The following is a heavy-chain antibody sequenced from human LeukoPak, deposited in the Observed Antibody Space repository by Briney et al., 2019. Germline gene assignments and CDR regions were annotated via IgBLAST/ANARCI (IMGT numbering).Heavy chain of an antibody. D-gene: IGHD6-19*01. J-gene: IGHJ4*02. CDR1: GGSISSYY. Sequence: SETLSLTCTVSGGSISSYYWTWIRQPPGKGLEWIGYIYYTGATSYNPSLKSRVTISVDTSKNQFSLKLTSVTVADTAVYYCAKYGGSGWVIDYWGQGTLVTVSS. CDR3: AKYGGSGWVIDY. CDR2: IYYTGAT. V-gene: IGHV4-59*08.